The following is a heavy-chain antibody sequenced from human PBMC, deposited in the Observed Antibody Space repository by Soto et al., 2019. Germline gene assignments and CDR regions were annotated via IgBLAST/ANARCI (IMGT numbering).Heavy chain of an antibody. Sequence: PGGSLRLSCAASGFSFSSAWMNWARQAPGKGLEWVGRIRSKGAGGATEYAAPVKGRFTISRDDSEDTVFLQMISLKTEDTGVYYCTTVGSAWYVAYWGQGTVVTVSS. CDR2: IRSKGAGGAT. J-gene: IGHJ4*02. V-gene: IGHV3-15*01. CDR3: TTVGSAWYVAY. D-gene: IGHD6-19*01. CDR1: GFSFSSAW.